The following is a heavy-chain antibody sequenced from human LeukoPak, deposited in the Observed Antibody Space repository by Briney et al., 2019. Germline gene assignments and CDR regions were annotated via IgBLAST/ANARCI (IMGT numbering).Heavy chain of an antibody. CDR3: VRYYGSGQRNYFDY. J-gene: IGHJ4*02. Sequence: GGSLRLSCVASEFTFSSYGMHWVRQAPGKGLEWVAVIWYDGSNKYYADSVKGRFTISRDNSKNTLYLQMNSLRAEDTAVYYCVRYYGSGQRNYFDYWGQGTLVTVSS. CDR2: IWYDGSNK. D-gene: IGHD3-10*01. CDR1: EFTFSSYG. V-gene: IGHV3-33*01.